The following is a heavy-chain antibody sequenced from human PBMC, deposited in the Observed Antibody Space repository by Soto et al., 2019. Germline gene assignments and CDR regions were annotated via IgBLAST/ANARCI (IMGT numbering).Heavy chain of an antibody. J-gene: IGHJ4*02. CDR2: INHSGST. CDR3: ARGSDYDILTGYYNFGDLDY. D-gene: IGHD3-9*01. CDR1: GGSISSGGYS. Sequence: SETLSLTCAVSGGSISSGGYSWSWIRQPPGKGLEWIGEINHSGSTNYNPSLKSRVTISVDTSKNQFSLKLSSVTAADTAVYYCARGSDYDILTGYYNFGDLDYWGQGTLVTVSS. V-gene: IGHV4-34*01.